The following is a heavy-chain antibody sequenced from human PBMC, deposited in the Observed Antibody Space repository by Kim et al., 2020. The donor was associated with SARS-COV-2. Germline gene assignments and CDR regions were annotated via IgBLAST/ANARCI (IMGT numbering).Heavy chain of an antibody. Sequence: YVDYVKGRFTMSRDNGKNSLYLQMNSLRTEDTAIYYCAALDSVQVPGGIWGQGTLVTVSS. D-gene: IGHD3-10*01. J-gene: IGHJ4*02. CDR3: AALDSVQVPGGI. V-gene: IGHV3-48*03.